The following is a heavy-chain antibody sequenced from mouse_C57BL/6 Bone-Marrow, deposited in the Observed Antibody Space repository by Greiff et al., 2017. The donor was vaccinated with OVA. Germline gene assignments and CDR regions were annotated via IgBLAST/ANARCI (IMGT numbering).Heavy chain of an antibody. Sequence: QVQLQQSGAELVKPGASVKLSCKASGYTFTSYWMQWVKQRPGQGLEWIGEIDPSDSYTNYNQKFKGKATLTVDTSSSTAYMQLSSLTSEDSAVYYCARDGDGSSYWYFDVWGTGTTVTVSS. J-gene: IGHJ1*03. CDR3: ARDGDGSSYWYFDV. CDR1: GYTFTSYW. D-gene: IGHD1-1*01. CDR2: IDPSDSYT. V-gene: IGHV1-50*01.